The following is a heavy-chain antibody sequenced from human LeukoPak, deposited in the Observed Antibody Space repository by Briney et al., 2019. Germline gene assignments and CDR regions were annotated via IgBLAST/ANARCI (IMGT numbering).Heavy chain of an antibody. CDR2: IIPIFGTA. D-gene: IGHD5-24*01. CDR3: ARGGYNYVDAFDI. CDR1: GGTFSSYA. Sequence: SVKVSCKASGGTFSSYAISWVRRAPGQGLEWMGGIIPIFGTANYAQKFQGRVTITADKSTSTAYMELSSLRSEDTAVYYCARGGYNYVDAFDIWGQGTMVTVSS. J-gene: IGHJ3*02. V-gene: IGHV1-69*06.